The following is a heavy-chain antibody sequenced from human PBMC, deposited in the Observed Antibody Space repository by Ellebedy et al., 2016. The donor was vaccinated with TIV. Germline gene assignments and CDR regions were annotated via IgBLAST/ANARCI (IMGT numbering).Heavy chain of an antibody. CDR1: GGTFSIYA. CDR2: IIPFFPKT. V-gene: IGHV1-69*13. Sequence: SVKVSCKASGGTFSIYAISWVRQAPGQGLEWMGGIIPFFPKTNYAQKFQGRVTITADESSGTTYMELSGLTSEDTAVYYCARPARVNDRCLNCPDYYYYGMDVWGQGTTVTVSS. J-gene: IGHJ6*02. CDR3: ARPARVNDRCLNCPDYYYYGMDV. D-gene: IGHD2-21*01.